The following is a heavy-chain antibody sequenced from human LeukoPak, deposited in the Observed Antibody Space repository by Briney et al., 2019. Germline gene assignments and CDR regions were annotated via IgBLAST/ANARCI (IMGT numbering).Heavy chain of an antibody. CDR2: INSDGSST. CDR1: GFTFSSCW. Sequence: GGSLRLSCSASGFTFSSCWMLWVRQAPGKGLVWVSRINSDGSSTSYADSVKGRFTISRDNAKNTLYLQMNSLRAEDTAVYYSARSPVAGTSGWCAPWGQGTLVTVSS. V-gene: IGHV3-74*01. CDR3: ARSPVAGTSGWCAP. J-gene: IGHJ5*02. D-gene: IGHD6-19*01.